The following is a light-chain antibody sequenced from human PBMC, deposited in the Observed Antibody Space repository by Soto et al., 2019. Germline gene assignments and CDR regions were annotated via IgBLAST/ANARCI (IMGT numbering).Light chain of an antibody. J-gene: IGLJ3*02. Sequence: QSVLTQPTSASRTPGQRVTISCSGASSNIGSNAVNWYQQIPGTAPQLLIYTNNQRPSGVPDRFSGSKSGTSASLAITGLQSEDEADYHCAAWDDSLNALVFGGGTKLTVL. CDR3: AAWDDSLNALV. CDR1: SSNIGSNA. V-gene: IGLV1-44*01. CDR2: TNN.